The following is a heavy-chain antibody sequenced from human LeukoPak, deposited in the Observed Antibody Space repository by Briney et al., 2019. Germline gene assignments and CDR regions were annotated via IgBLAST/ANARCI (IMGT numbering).Heavy chain of an antibody. J-gene: IGHJ4*02. V-gene: IGHV4-59*01. CDR3: ARVPSIAAHFDY. CDR2: IYYSGST. CDR1: GGSLSSYY. Sequence: SETLSLTCTVSGGSLSSYYWSWIRQPPGKEPEWIGYIYYSGSTNYNPSLKSRVTISVDTSKNQFSLKLSSVTAADTAVYYCARVPSIAAHFDYWGKGTLVTVSS. D-gene: IGHD6-6*01.